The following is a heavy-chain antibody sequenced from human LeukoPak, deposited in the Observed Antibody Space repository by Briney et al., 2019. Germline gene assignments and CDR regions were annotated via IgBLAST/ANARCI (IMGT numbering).Heavy chain of an antibody. CDR3: ARVYYDSSGYPDYYYYGMDV. D-gene: IGHD3-22*01. CDR2: IYYSGST. Sequence: PSETLSLTCTVSGASISSYYWSWIRQPPGKGLEWIGYIYYSGSTNYNPSLKSRVTISVDTSKNQSSLKLSSVTAADTAVYYCARVYYDSSGYPDYYYYGMDVWGQGTTVTVSS. CDR1: GASISSYY. J-gene: IGHJ6*02. V-gene: IGHV4-59*01.